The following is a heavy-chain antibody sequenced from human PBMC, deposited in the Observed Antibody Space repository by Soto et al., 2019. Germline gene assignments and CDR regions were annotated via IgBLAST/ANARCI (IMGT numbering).Heavy chain of an antibody. CDR1: GGTFSSYA. Sequence: ASVKVSCKASGGTFSSYAISWVRQAPGQGLEWMGGIIPSFGTANYAQKFQGRVTMTADKSTSTAYMELSSLRSEDTAVYYCARDRAVAGTRYYYYGMDVWGQGTTVTVSS. V-gene: IGHV1-69*06. J-gene: IGHJ6*02. CDR2: IIPSFGTA. D-gene: IGHD6-19*01. CDR3: ARDRAVAGTRYYYYGMDV.